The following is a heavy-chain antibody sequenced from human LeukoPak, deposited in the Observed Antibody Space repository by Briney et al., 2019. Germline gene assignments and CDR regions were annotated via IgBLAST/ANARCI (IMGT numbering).Heavy chain of an antibody. J-gene: IGHJ5*02. D-gene: IGHD2-2*02. CDR1: GYSFTSYW. Sequence: GESLQISCKGSGYSFTSYWTGWVRQLPGKGLEWMGIIYPGDSDTRYSPSFQGQVTISADKSISTSYLQWSSLKASDTAMYYCARHLSLRYCSSTSCYKRYNWFDPWGQGTLVTVSS. CDR2: IYPGDSDT. V-gene: IGHV5-51*01. CDR3: ARHLSLRYCSSTSCYKRYNWFDP.